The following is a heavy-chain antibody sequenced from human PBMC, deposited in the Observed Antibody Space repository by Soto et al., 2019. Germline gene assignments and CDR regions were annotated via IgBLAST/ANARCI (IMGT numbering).Heavy chain of an antibody. V-gene: IGHV4-31*03. CDR2: FYSSGSI. J-gene: IGHJ5*02. CDR3: ARMYSSGSGWFHP. D-gene: IGHD6-19*01. Sequence: SETLSLTCFVSGYSISSGGYYWSWIRHHPGKGLEWIGSFYSSGSIIYNPSLRSRVSISGDTSSNQFSMSLTSVTAADTARYYCARMYSSGSGWFHPWGQGTLVTVSS. CDR1: GYSISSGGYY.